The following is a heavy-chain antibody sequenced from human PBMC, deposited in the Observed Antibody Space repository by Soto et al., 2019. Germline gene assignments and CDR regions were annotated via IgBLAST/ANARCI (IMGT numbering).Heavy chain of an antibody. CDR3: TTVVYLYYDILTGYYYFDY. CDR1: GFTFSNAW. J-gene: IGHJ4*02. CDR2: IKSKTDGGTT. D-gene: IGHD3-9*01. Sequence: EVQLVESGGGLVKPGGSLRLSCAASGFTFSNAWMKWVRQAPGKGLEWVGRIKSKTDGGTTDYAAPVKGRFTISRDDSKNTLYLQMNSLKTEDTAVYYCTTVVYLYYDILTGYYYFDYWGQGTLVTVSS. V-gene: IGHV3-15*07.